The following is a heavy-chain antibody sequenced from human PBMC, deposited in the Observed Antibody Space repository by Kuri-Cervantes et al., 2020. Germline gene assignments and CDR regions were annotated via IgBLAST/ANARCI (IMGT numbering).Heavy chain of an antibody. CDR1: GYTFTGCY. J-gene: IGHJ6*03. CDR2: IIPIFGTA. D-gene: IGHD3-9*01. CDR3: ARGGRRYDILTGYSPDYYMDV. V-gene: IGHV1-69*05. Sequence: SVKVSCKASGYTFTGCYVHWVRQAPGQGLEWMGGIIPIFGTANYAQKFQGRVTITTDESTSTAYMELSSLRFEDTAVYYCARGGRRYDILTGYSPDYYMDVWGKGTTVTVSS.